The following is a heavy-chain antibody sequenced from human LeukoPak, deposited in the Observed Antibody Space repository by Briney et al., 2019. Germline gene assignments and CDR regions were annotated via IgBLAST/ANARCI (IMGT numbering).Heavy chain of an antibody. V-gene: IGHV3-11*04. CDR1: GFTFSDYY. J-gene: IGHJ4*02. CDR2: ISNSGSTI. Sequence: PGGSLRLSCAASGFTFSDYYMSWIRQAPGKGLEWISYISNSGSTIYYADSVKGRFTTSRDNAKNSLFLQMNSLRADDTAVYYCARGRWQLVPFDYWGQGTLVTVSS. CDR3: ARGRWQLVPFDY. D-gene: IGHD6-6*01.